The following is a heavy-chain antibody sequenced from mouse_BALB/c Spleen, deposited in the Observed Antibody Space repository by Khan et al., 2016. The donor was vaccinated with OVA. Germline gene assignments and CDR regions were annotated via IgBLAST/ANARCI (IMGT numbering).Heavy chain of an antibody. D-gene: IGHD2-14*01. CDR3: ARVGYNGTMDC. J-gene: IGHJ4*01. CDR1: GFTFTNYG. V-gene: IGHV9-3-1*01. CDR2: INTYTGEP. Sequence: QIQLVQSGPELKKPGETVQISCKASGFTFTNYGMNWVKQAPGKGLKWMGWINTYTGEPTFADDFKGRFAFSLETSASTAYLQIHSLKNEDTATYFCARVGYNGTMDCWGQGTSVTVSS.